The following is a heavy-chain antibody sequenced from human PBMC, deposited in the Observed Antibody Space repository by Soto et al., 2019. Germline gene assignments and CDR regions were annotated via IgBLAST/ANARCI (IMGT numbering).Heavy chain of an antibody. J-gene: IGHJ1*01. CDR3: AKDWRTTVASPEYFQH. CDR2: ISGSGDIT. Sequence: EVQLLESGGHLVQPGGSLRLSCAGSAFTFSSYAMSWVRQAPGKGLEWVSAISGSGDITYYADSVKGRFTISRDNSKDTLYLQMDSLRAEDTAIYYCAKDWRTTVASPEYFQHWGQGTLVTVSS. D-gene: IGHD4-17*01. V-gene: IGHV3-23*01. CDR1: AFTFSSYA.